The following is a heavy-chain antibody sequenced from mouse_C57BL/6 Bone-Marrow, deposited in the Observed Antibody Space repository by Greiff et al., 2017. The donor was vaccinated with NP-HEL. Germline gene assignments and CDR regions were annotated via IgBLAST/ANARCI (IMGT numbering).Heavy chain of an antibody. Sequence: QVQLKESGAELVKPGASVKLSCKASGYTFTEYTIHWVKQRSGQGLEWIGWFYPGSGSIKYNEKFKDKATLTADKSSSTVYMELSRLTSEDSAVYFCARHEGYGNYGGNAMDYWGQGTSVTVSS. J-gene: IGHJ4*01. CDR2: FYPGSGSI. V-gene: IGHV1-62-2*01. CDR3: ARHEGYGNYGGNAMDY. D-gene: IGHD2-1*01. CDR1: GYTFTEYT.